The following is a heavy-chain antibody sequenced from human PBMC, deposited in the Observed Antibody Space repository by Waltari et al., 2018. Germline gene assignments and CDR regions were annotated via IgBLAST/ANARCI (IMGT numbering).Heavy chain of an antibody. CDR3: TKGWGDY. J-gene: IGHJ4*02. D-gene: IGHD7-27*01. V-gene: IGHV3-23*01. CDR1: GFTLTTYA. CDR2: IVGGGDST. Sequence: EGQLLESGGGLVQPGGSLRLTCAASGFTLTTYAMGWVRQPPGKGLECVSGIVGGGDSTYYADSVKGRFTISRDSSKNTLYLQMNSLRAEDTAVYYCTKGWGDYWGQGTLVTVSS.